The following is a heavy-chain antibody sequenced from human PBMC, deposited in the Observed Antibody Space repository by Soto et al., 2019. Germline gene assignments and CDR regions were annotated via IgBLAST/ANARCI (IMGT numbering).Heavy chain of an antibody. CDR1: GDSISTDY. CDR2: IYYGGST. J-gene: IGHJ4*02. Sequence: SQTLSLTCTVSGDSISTDYWSWIRQSPGKGLEWIGFIYYGGSTNYNPSLKSRVTISVDTPKNQFSLKLSSVTAADTAVYYCAKNWNWGSLVHWGQGTLVTSPQ. CDR3: AKNWNWGSLVH. D-gene: IGHD7-27*01. V-gene: IGHV4-59*08.